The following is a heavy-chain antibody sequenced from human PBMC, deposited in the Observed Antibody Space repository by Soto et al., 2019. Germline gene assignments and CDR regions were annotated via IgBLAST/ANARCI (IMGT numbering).Heavy chain of an antibody. Sequence: ASVKVSCKAPGDTFTSYYLNWVRQAPGQGLEWMGVITPHGGSTKYAQKLQGRVTMTRDTSRSTVYMELRSLRSDDTAIYYCARSSGGNFGIIIEGSNWFDPWGQGTLVTVSS. CDR3: ARSSGGNFGIIIEGSNWFDP. D-gene: IGHD3-3*01. CDR2: ITPHGGST. J-gene: IGHJ5*02. CDR1: GDTFTSYY. V-gene: IGHV1-46*01.